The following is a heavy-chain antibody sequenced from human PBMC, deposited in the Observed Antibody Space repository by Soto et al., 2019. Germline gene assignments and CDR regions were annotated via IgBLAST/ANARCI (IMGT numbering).Heavy chain of an antibody. V-gene: IGHV3-7*03. CDR1: GFTFISYW. CDR3: ARDQSIAARDYYYGMDV. D-gene: IGHD6-6*01. Sequence: GGSLRLSCAASGFTFISYWMSWVRQAPGKGREWVANIKQDGSEKYYVDSVKGRFTISRDNAKNSLYLQMNSLRAEDTAVYYCARDQSIAARDYYYGMDVWGQGTTVTVSS. CDR2: IKQDGSEK. J-gene: IGHJ6*02.